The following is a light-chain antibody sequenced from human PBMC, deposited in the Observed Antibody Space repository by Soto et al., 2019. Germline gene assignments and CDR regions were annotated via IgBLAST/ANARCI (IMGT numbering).Light chain of an antibody. J-gene: IGLJ2*01. Sequence: QSALTQPASVSGSPGRWFTSSSAGTMRNIGAYNPVSWYQPHPGKAPRLIFYEVRNRPSGIPLRFSASKSRKPASLTISGLQAEDEAHYYCSSFTSKSTLIFGGGTKVTVL. CDR3: SSFTSKSTLI. V-gene: IGLV2-14*03. CDR2: EVR. CDR1: MRNIGAYNP.